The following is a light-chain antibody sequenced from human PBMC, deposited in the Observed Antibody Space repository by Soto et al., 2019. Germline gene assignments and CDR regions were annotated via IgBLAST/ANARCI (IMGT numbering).Light chain of an antibody. CDR1: RSIGTS. CDR2: DAF. V-gene: IGKV3-11*01. CDR3: QQRASWPPFT. J-gene: IGKJ4*01. Sequence: EVVLTQSPATLSLSPGESATLSCRASRSIGTSLAWYQHRPGQPPRLLIYDAFNRATGIQARFSGGGSGTDFTLTITSLEPEDFAVYYCQQRASWPPFTFGGGTKVDIK.